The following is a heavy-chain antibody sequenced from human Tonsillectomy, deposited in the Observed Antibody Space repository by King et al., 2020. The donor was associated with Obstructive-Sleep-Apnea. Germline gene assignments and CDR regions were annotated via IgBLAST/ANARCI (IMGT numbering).Heavy chain of an antibody. CDR2: IYYSGST. D-gene: IGHD1-26*01. Sequence: QLQESGPGLVKPSQTLSLTCTVSGGSISSGGYYWSWSRQHPGKGLEWIGYIYYSGSTYYNPSLKSRVTISVDTSKNQFSLKLSSVTAADTAVYYCARAGSWETVPDFDYWGQGTLVTVSS. CDR1: GGSISSGGYY. J-gene: IGHJ4*02. V-gene: IGHV4-31*03. CDR3: ARAGSWETVPDFDY.